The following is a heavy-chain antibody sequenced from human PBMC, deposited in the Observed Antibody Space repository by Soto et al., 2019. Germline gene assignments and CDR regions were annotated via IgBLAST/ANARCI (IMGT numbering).Heavy chain of an antibody. J-gene: IGHJ6*02. V-gene: IGHV3-23*01. CDR1: GFTFSDYV. Sequence: EVQLLESGGDLVQPGESLRLSCVASGFTFSDYVMSWVRQVPGKGLEWVSSISDGGERTDYRDSVRGRFTISRDNARFTLHLQMNSLRVDDTAIYFCARDRSTDFGLDVWGQGTTVTVSS. CDR3: ARDRSTDFGLDV. CDR2: ISDGGERT. D-gene: IGHD3-3*01.